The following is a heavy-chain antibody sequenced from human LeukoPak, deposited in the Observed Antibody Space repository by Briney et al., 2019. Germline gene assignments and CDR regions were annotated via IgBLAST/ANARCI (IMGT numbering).Heavy chain of an antibody. CDR3: VRDGGQYNSDYKGGFYYFDY. Sequence: SQTLSLTCTVSGGSITSCTYYWSWIRQPAGKGLEWIGRISPSGNTNYNPSLKTRVTVSLEMPGNQFSLDLSSVTAADTAIYYCVRDGGQYNSDYKGGFYYFDYWGPGTLVTVSS. CDR2: ISPSGNT. CDR1: GGSITSCTYY. V-gene: IGHV4-61*02. J-gene: IGHJ4*02. D-gene: IGHD5-18*01.